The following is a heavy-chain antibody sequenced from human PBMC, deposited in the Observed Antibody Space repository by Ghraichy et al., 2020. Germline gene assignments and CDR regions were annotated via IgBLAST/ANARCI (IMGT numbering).Heavy chain of an antibody. CDR2: ISYDGSNE. V-gene: IGHV3-30*04. J-gene: IGHJ4*02. CDR1: GFTFSSYA. D-gene: IGHD1-7*01. CDR3: ARDKELLSSFDY. Sequence: SCAASGFTFSSYAMHWVRQAPGKGLEWVAVISYDGSNEYYADSVKGRFTISRDNSKNTLYLQMNSLRAEDTAVYYCARDKELLSSFDYWGQGTLVTVSS.